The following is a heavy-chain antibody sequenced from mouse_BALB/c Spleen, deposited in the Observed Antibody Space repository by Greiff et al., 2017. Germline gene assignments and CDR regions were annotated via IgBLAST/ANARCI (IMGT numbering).Heavy chain of an antibody. D-gene: IGHD1-2*01. V-gene: IGHV5-17*02. CDR3: ARSDGYLFDY. J-gene: IGHJ2*01. CDR2: ISSGSSTI. Sequence: EVQLVESGGGLVQPGGSRKLSCAASGFTFSSFGMHWVRQAPEKGLEWVAYISSGSSTIYYADTVKGRFTISRDNPKNTLFLQMTSLRSEDTAMYYCARSDGYLFDYWGQGTTLTVSS. CDR1: GFTFSSFG.